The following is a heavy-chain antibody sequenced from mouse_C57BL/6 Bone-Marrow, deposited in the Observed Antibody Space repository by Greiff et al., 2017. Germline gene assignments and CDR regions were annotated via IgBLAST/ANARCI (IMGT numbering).Heavy chain of an antibody. D-gene: IGHD1-1*02. J-gene: IGHJ2*01. Sequence: EVQLVESGAELVRPGASVKLSCTASGFNIKDDYMHWVKQRPEQGLEWIGWIDTENGDTEYAPKFQGKATITADTYSNTAYLLLSSLTSEDTAVYYCMIYGGPYYFDYWGKGTTLTVSS. CDR2: IDTENGDT. CDR3: MIYGGPYYFDY. V-gene: IGHV14-4*01. CDR1: GFNIKDDY.